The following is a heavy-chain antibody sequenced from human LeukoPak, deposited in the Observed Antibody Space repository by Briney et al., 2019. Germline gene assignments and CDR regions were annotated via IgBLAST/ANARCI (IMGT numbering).Heavy chain of an antibody. CDR2: IWYDGSNE. Sequence: GGSLRLSCAASGFTFSSHGMHWVRQAPGKGLEWVAVIWYDGSNEFCADSVKGRFTISRDNSKNTLYLQMNSLRAEDTAVYYCARDSGSSWFGPLDYWGQGTLVTVSS. J-gene: IGHJ4*02. CDR1: GFTFSSHG. D-gene: IGHD6-13*01. V-gene: IGHV3-33*01. CDR3: ARDSGSSWFGPLDY.